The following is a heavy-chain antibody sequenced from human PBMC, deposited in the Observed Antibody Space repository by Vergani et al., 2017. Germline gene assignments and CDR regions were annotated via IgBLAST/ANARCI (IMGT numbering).Heavy chain of an antibody. V-gene: IGHV3-30-3*01. Sequence: QVQLVESGGGVVQPGRSLRLSCAASGFTFSSYAMHWVRQAPGKGLEWVAVISYDGSNKYYADSVKGRLTISRDNSKNTLYLQMNSLRAEDTAVYYCARGMGGWYVRFFDYWGQGTLVTVSS. CDR3: ARGMGGWYVRFFDY. J-gene: IGHJ4*02. D-gene: IGHD6-19*01. CDR1: GFTFSSYA. CDR2: ISYDGSNK.